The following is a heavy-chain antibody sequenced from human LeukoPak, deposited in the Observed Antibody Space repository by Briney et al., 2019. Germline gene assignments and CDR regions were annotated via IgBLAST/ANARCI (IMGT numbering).Heavy chain of an antibody. J-gene: IGHJ6*02. CDR2: INNDGSSA. CDR1: GFTFNNYW. V-gene: IGHV3-74*01. Sequence: GGSLRLSCAASGFTFNNYWIHWVRQVPGKGLVWVSRINNDGSSASYVDSVKGRFTISRDDAKNTLFLQMNSLRAEDTAVYYCARRGTGHGMDVWGQGTTVIVSS. CDR3: ARRGTGHGMDV. D-gene: IGHD1-1*01.